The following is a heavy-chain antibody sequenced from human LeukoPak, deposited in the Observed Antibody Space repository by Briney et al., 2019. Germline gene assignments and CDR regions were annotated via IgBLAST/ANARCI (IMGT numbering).Heavy chain of an antibody. CDR1: RFTFSSYG. CDR2: IRNDGRSK. CDR3: AKDQDLYCSGGSCYSPLDY. D-gene: IGHD2-15*01. J-gene: IGHJ4*02. V-gene: IGHV3-30*02. Sequence: GGSLRLSCAASRFTFSSYGMHWVRQAPGKGLEWVSFIRNDGRSKYYADSVKGRFTISRDNSKNTLYLHMNSLRVEDTAVYYCAKDQDLYCSGGSCYSPLDYWGQGTLGTVSP.